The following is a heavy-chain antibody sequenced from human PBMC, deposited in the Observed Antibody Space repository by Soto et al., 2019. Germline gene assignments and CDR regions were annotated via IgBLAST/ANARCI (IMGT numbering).Heavy chain of an antibody. CDR2: MYYSGST. D-gene: IGHD3-10*01. Sequence: SETLSLTCTVSGGSISNYYWSWIRQPPGKGLEWIGYMYYSGSTNYNPSLKSRVTISVNTSKNQYSLKLNSVTAADAAVYYCARGALWFGEFDYWGQGALVTVSS. CDR3: ARGALWFGEFDY. J-gene: IGHJ4*02. V-gene: IGHV4-59*01. CDR1: GGSISNYY.